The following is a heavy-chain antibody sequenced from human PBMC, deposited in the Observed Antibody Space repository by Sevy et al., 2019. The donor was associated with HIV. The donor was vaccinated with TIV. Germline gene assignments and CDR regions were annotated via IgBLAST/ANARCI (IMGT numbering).Heavy chain of an antibody. D-gene: IGHD3-22*01. J-gene: IGHJ4*02. CDR2: LDPEDGET. CDR3: ATTKDYYDNSGYPFDD. Sequence: ASVKVSCKVSGYTLTKLSMHWVRQAPGKGPEWMGTLDPEDGETIYAQKFQVRVTMTEDTSTDTAYMELSSLRSEDTAVYYCATTKDYYDNSGYPFDDWGQGTLVTVSS. V-gene: IGHV1-24*01. CDR1: GYTLTKLS.